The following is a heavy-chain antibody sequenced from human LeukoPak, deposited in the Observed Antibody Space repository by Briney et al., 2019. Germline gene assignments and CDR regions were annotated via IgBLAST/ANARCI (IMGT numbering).Heavy chain of an antibody. J-gene: IGHJ5*02. D-gene: IGHD3-10*01. V-gene: IGHV3-23*01. CDR2: ISGSGGTT. Sequence: GGFLRLSCAASGCIISSYITSWVRAAPGKGLEWVSGISGSGGTTYYAESVKGRFTISRDNSKNTLYLQMNSLRAEDTAVYYCAKVRGPWGQGSLVTVSS. CDR3: AKVRGP. CDR1: GCIISSYI.